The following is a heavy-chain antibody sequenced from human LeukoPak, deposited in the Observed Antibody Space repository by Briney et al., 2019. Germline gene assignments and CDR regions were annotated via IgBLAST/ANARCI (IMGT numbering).Heavy chain of an antibody. J-gene: IGHJ3*02. V-gene: IGHV4-30-4*01. D-gene: IGHD2-15*01. CDR1: GASLRSGDSY. Sequence: SETLSLTCTVSGASLRSGDSYWGWVRQPPGTGLEWIGHIYDSGSTYYNPSLKSRITISVDTSENRFSLKLSSVTATDTAVYYCARDCSGGSCYGAFDIWGQGTMVTVSS. CDR3: ARDCSGGSCYGAFDI. CDR2: IYDSGST.